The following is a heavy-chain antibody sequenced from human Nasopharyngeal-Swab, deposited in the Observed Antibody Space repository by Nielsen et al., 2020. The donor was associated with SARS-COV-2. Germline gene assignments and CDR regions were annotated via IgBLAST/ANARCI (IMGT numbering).Heavy chain of an antibody. J-gene: IGHJ6*03. CDR1: GYTFTNYA. CDR3: ARSPYYYYMDV. Sequence: ASVKVSCKASGYTFTNYAMNWVRQPPGQGLEWIGWINTNTGNPTYAQGFTGRFVFSLDTSVSTAYLQISSLKAEDTAVYYCARSPYYYYMDVWGKGTTVTVSS. V-gene: IGHV7-4-1*02. CDR2: INTNTGNP.